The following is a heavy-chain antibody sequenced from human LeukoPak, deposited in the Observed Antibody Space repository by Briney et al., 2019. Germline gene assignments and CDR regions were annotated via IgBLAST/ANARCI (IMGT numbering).Heavy chain of an antibody. J-gene: IGHJ3*02. CDR1: GFTFSSYG. CDR2: IRYDGSNK. D-gene: IGHD3-10*01. CDR3: ARSDGSGSQHDAFDI. Sequence: PGGSLRLSCAASGFTFSSYGMHWVRQAPGKGLEWVAFIRYDGSNKYYADSVKGRFTISRDNSKNTLYLQMNSLRAEDTAVYYCARSDGSGSQHDAFDIWGQGTMVTVSS. V-gene: IGHV3-30*02.